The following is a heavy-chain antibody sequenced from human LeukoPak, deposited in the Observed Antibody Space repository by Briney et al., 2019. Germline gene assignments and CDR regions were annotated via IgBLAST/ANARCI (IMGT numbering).Heavy chain of an antibody. D-gene: IGHD5-12*01. V-gene: IGHV3-7*01. CDR3: ARLKAGGYDGPNAFDI. CDR2: IKQDGSEK. Sequence: TGGSLRLSCAASGFTFSSYWMSWVRQAPGKGLEWVANIKQDGSEKYYVDSVKGRFTISRDNAKNSLYLQMNSLRAEDTAVYYCARLKAGGYDGPNAFDIWGQGTMVTVSS. CDR1: GFTFSSYW. J-gene: IGHJ3*02.